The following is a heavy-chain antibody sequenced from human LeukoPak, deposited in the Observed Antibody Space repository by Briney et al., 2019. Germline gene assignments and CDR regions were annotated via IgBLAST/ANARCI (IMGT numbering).Heavy chain of an antibody. J-gene: IGHJ4*02. Sequence: GGSLRLSCAASGFTFSSYDMHWVRQAPAKGLEWVAVISYDGSNEYYADSLKGRFTISRDTSKNTLYLQMNSLRAEDTAVYYCAGDLRWNFDYWGQGTLVTVSS. CDR2: ISYDGSNE. CDR1: GFTFSSYD. V-gene: IGHV3-30-3*01. CDR3: AGDLRWNFDY. D-gene: IGHD4-23*01.